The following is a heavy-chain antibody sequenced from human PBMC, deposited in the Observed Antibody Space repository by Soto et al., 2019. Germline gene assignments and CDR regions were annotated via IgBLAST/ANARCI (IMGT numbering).Heavy chain of an antibody. J-gene: IGHJ4*02. CDR3: AGGIAARPLGY. D-gene: IGHD6-6*01. CDR1: GGSISSGGYS. CDR2: IYHSGST. V-gene: IGHV4-30-2*01. Sequence: SETLSLTCTVSGGSISSGGYSWSWIRQPPGKGLEWIGYIYHSGSTYYNPSLKSRVTISVDRSKNQFSLKLSSVTAADTAVYYCAGGIAARPLGYWGQGTLVTVSS.